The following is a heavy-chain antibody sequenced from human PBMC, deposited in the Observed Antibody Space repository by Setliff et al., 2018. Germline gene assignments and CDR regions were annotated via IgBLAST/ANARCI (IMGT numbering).Heavy chain of an antibody. D-gene: IGHD6-13*01. J-gene: IGHJ3*02. V-gene: IGHV3-7*01. CDR2: IKQDGSEK. Sequence: PGGSLRLSCAASGFSFSRSWMSWVRQAPGKGPEWVANIKQDGSEKYYVDSVEGRFTISRDNAKNLLFLQMRGLRAGDTALYYCARDPPGMNAFDIWGHGTMVTVS. CDR1: GFSFSRSW. CDR3: ARDPPGMNAFDI.